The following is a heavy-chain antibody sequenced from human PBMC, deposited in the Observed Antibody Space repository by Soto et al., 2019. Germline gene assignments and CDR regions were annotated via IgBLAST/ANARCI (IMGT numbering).Heavy chain of an antibody. CDR2: ISGSGGST. D-gene: IGHD3-3*01. CDR1: GFTFSSYA. V-gene: IGHV3-23*01. J-gene: IGHJ6*03. CDR3: AKDFRSGYDYYMDV. Sequence: PGGSLRLSCAASGFTFSSYAMSWFRQAPGKGLEWVSAISGSGGSTYYADSVKGRFTISRDNSKNTLYLQMNSLRAEDTAVYYCAKDFRSGYDYYMDVWGKGTTVTVSS.